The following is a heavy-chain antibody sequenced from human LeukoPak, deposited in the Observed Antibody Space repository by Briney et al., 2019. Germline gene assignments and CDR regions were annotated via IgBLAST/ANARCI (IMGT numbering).Heavy chain of an antibody. V-gene: IGHV5-51*01. CDR3: ARLSYYYDSSGEYFDY. CDR2: IYPGGSDT. J-gene: IGHJ4*02. D-gene: IGHD3-22*01. CDR1: GYSFISYW. Sequence: GESLKISFKGSGYSFISYWIGWVRQMPGKGLEWMGIIYPGGSDTRYSPSFQGQVTISADKSISTAYLQWSSLKASDTAMYYCARLSYYYDSSGEYFDYWGQGTLVTVSS.